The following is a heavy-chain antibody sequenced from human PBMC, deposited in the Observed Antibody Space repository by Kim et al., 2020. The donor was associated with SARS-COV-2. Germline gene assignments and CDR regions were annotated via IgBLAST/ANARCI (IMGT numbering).Heavy chain of an antibody. CDR3: ANILWFGLAIDY. Sequence: CADHERGRFTISRDKSKNTRNLQMTSLRAEETAVYYCANILWFGLAIDYWGQGTLVTVSS. J-gene: IGHJ4*02. D-gene: IGHD3-10*01. V-gene: IGHV3-23*01.